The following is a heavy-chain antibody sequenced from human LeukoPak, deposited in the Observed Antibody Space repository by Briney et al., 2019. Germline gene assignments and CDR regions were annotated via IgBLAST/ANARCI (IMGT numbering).Heavy chain of an antibody. CDR1: GFSFTRYW. Sequence: GESLKISCKGSGFSFTRYWIGLVRQMPGKGLEWMGIICPGDSDTRYTPSFQGQVTISADKSISTAYLQWSSLKASDTAIYYCARQPYDSSGYYRGAFDIWGQGTVVTVSS. CDR3: ARQPYDSSGYYRGAFDI. CDR2: ICPGDSDT. D-gene: IGHD3-22*01. J-gene: IGHJ3*02. V-gene: IGHV5-51*01.